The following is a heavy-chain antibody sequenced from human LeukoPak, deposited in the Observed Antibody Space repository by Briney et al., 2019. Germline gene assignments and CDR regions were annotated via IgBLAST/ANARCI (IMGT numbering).Heavy chain of an antibody. V-gene: IGHV4-34*01. CDR3: ARSDRPRVSGPRVDI. J-gene: IGHJ3*02. CDR1: GGSLSGYY. Sequence: SETLSLTCAVYGGSLSGYYWSWIRQPPGKGLEWIGEINHSGSTNYNPSLKSRVTISVDTSKNQFSLKLSSVTAADTAVYYCARSDRPRVSGPRVDIWGQGTMVTVSS. CDR2: INHSGST. D-gene: IGHD5-12*01.